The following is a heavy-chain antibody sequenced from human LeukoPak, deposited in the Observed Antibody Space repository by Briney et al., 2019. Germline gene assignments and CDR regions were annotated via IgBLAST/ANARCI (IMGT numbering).Heavy chain of an antibody. Sequence: GGSLRLSCAASGFTFSDYGIHWVRQAPGKGLEWTASIWNDGSHPYYADSVKGRFTISRDNSKNTLYLQMNSLRAEDTAVYYCASLPDSGSYWGQGTLVTVSS. V-gene: IGHV3-33*01. CDR1: GFTFSDYG. CDR3: ASLPDSGSY. D-gene: IGHD1-26*01. J-gene: IGHJ4*02. CDR2: IWNDGSHP.